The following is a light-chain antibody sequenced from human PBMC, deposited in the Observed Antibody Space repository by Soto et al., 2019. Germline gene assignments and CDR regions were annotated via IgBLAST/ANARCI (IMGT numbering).Light chain of an antibody. CDR3: RRYSNLWP. CDR1: QSISRW. Sequence: DIQMTQSPSTLSASVGDRVTITCRASQSISRWLAWYQQRPGKAPKLLIYKASTFESGVPSRFSCSGSGTEFTLTIDSAQPREFASYCCRRYSNLWPFGHGTMGEIK. V-gene: IGKV1-5*03. CDR2: KAS. J-gene: IGKJ1*01.